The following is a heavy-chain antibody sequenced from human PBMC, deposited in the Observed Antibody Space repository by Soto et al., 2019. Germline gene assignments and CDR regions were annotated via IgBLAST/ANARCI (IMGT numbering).Heavy chain of an antibody. Sequence: SETLSLTCTVSGGSISSSSYYWGWIRQPPGKGLEWIGSIYYSGSTYYNPSLKSRVTISVDTSKNQFSLKLSSVTAADTAVYYCATHWRKAVAGTNWFDPWGQGTLVTVSS. J-gene: IGHJ5*02. D-gene: IGHD6-19*01. V-gene: IGHV4-39*01. CDR1: GGSISSSSYY. CDR2: IYYSGST. CDR3: ATHWRKAVAGTNWFDP.